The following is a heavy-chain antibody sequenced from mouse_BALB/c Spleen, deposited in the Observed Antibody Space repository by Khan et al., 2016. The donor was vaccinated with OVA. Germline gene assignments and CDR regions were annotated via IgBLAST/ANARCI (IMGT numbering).Heavy chain of an antibody. CDR3: ARIARK. CDR1: GLNIKDNY. D-gene: IGHD6-1*01. J-gene: IGHJ2*01. V-gene: IGHV14-3*02. Sequence: EVQLQEAGAELVKSGATAKLYCIASGLNIKDNYMPWLQQWPEQGLEWIGRIDPPIGNTKYDPKFQGNCTITADTSSNTAYQQHSSLTSEDSAGYYSARIARKWGQGTTLTVSS. CDR2: IDPPIGNT.